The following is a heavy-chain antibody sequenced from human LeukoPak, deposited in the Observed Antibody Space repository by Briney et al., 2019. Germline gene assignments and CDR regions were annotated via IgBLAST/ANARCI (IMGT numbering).Heavy chain of an antibody. CDR2: ISGSGDAT. D-gene: IGHD3-10*01. CDR1: GFTFSSYS. CDR3: ARAIDPRAFDY. J-gene: IGHJ4*02. Sequence: GGSLRLSCAASGFTFSSYSMNWVRQAPGKGLEWVSAISGSGDATYYADSVKGRFTISRDNSKNTLSLQMNSLRADDTAVYYCARAIDPRAFDYWGQGTLVTVSS. V-gene: IGHV3-23*01.